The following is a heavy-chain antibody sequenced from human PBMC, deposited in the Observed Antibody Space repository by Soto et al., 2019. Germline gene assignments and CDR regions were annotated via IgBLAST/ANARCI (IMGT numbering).Heavy chain of an antibody. CDR1: GYIFMNFA. CDR2: INTGNGKT. J-gene: IGHJ4*02. V-gene: IGHV1-3*04. D-gene: IGHD3-22*01. CDR3: ARGGEGSGYYYVLDY. Sequence: GASVKVSCKASGYIFMNFALHWVRQAPGQTFEWMGWINTGNGKTEYAQKFQGRITITRDTSTSTAYMELSSLRSEDTAVYYCARGGEGSGYYYVLDYWGQGTLVTVSS.